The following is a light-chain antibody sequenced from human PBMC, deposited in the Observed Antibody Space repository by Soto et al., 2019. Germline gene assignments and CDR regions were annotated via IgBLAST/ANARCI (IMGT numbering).Light chain of an antibody. CDR1: QSVSNY. J-gene: IGKJ4*01. CDR2: DAS. Sequence: EIVLTQSPATLSLSPGERATLSCRASQSVSNYLAWYQRKPGQAPRLLIYDASNRASGIPARFSGSGSGTDFTLTISSLDPEDFAVYYCQQRSNWPPVTFGGGTKVDIK. V-gene: IGKV3-11*01. CDR3: QQRSNWPPVT.